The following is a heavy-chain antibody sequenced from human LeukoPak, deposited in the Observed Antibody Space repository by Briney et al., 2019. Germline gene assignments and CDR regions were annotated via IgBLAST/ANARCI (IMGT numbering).Heavy chain of an antibody. CDR1: GITLSNYG. J-gene: IGHJ4*02. CDR3: AKRGVVIRVILVGFHKEAYYFDS. V-gene: IGHV3-23*01. Sequence: GGSLRLSCAVSGITLSNYGMSWVRQAPGKGLEWVAGISDSGGRTNYADSVKGRFTISKDNPKNTLYLQMNSLRAEDTAVYFCAKRGVVIRVILVGFHKEAYYFDSWGQGALVTVSP. D-gene: IGHD3-22*01. CDR2: ISDSGGRT.